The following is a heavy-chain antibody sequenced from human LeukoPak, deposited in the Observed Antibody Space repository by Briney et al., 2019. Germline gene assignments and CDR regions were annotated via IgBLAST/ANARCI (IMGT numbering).Heavy chain of an antibody. D-gene: IGHD3-10*01. Sequence: SETLSLTCAVYGGSFSGYYWSWIRQPPGKGLEWIGEINHSGSANYNPSLKSRVAISVDTSKNQFSLKLSSVTAADTAVYYCARGLSPRINMVRGVRPPFRGVFDYWGQGTLVTVSS. J-gene: IGHJ4*02. CDR2: INHSGSA. CDR1: GGSFSGYY. CDR3: ARGLSPRINMVRGVRPPFRGVFDY. V-gene: IGHV4-34*01.